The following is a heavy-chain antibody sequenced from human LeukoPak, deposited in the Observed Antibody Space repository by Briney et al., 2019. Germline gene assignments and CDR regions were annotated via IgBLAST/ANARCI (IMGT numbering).Heavy chain of an antibody. D-gene: IGHD5-12*01. CDR3: ARGFSGYDLRYYYYYYMDV. J-gene: IGHJ6*03. V-gene: IGHV3-21*04. CDR2: ISSSSNYI. CDR1: GFTFSSYS. Sequence: GGSLRLSCAASGFTFSSYSMNWVRQAPGKGLEWVSSISSSSNYIYYADSVKGRFTISRDNAKNSLYLQMNSLRAEDTAVYYCARGFSGYDLRYYYYYYMDVWGKGTTVTISS.